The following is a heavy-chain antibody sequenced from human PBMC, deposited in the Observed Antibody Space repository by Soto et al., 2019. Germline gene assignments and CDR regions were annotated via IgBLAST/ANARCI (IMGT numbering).Heavy chain of an antibody. CDR2: ISGSGVT. V-gene: IGHV3-23*01. CDR1: GFTFSIFA. CDR3: AKPPAPGSYLNWFDS. J-gene: IGHJ5*01. D-gene: IGHD3-10*01. Sequence: GGSLRLSCAASGFTFSIFAMSWVRQAPGKGLEWVSGISGSGVTYYADTVKGRFISSRDNSKNTLYLQMNSLRAEDMAVYYFAKPPAPGSYLNWFDSWGQGTLVTVSS.